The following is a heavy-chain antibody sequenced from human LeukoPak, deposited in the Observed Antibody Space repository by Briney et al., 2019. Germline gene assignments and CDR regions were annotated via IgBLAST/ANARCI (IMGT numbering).Heavy chain of an antibody. V-gene: IGHV4-59*12. CDR1: GGSITSNY. CDR3: ARDSGYSGYGGGPFDY. D-gene: IGHD5-12*01. Sequence: PSETLSLTCTVSGGSITSNYWSWIRQPPGKGLEWIGFLSYSGTSNYNPSLKSRVTISLDTSKNQLSLKLSSVTAADTAVYYCARDSGYSGYGGGPFDYWGQGTLVTVSS. J-gene: IGHJ4*02. CDR2: LSYSGTS.